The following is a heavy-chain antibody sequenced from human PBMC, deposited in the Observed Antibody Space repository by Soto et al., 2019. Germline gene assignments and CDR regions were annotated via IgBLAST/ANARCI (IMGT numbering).Heavy chain of an antibody. CDR3: ARDPRSGYYSDAFDI. CDR1: GFTFSSYW. J-gene: IGHJ3*02. D-gene: IGHD3-22*01. V-gene: IGHV3-74*01. CDR2: INSDGSST. Sequence: GGSLRLSCAASGFTFSSYWMHWVRQAPGKGLVWVSRINSDGSSTSYADSVKGRFTISRDNAKNTLYLQMNSLGAEDTAVYYCARDPRSGYYSDAFDISGQGPMVTVSS.